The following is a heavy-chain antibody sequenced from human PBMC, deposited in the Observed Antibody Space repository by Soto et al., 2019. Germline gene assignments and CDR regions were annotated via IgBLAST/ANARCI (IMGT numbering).Heavy chain of an antibody. J-gene: IGHJ3*02. CDR1: GFTVSSNY. CDR3: AGREYCSGGSCYSAFDI. CDR2: IYSGGST. D-gene: IGHD2-15*01. V-gene: IGHV3-53*01. Sequence: GGSLRLSCAASGFTVSSNYMSWVRQAPGKGLEWVSVIYSGGSTYYADSVKGRFTISRDNSKNTLYLQMNSLRAEDTAVYYCAGREYCSGGSCYSAFDIWGQGTMVTVSS.